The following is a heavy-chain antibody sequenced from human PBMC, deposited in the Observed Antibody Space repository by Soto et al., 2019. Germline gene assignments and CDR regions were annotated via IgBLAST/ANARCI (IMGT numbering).Heavy chain of an antibody. CDR3: ARGFQYYYDSSGYYTEYFQH. V-gene: IGHV4-59*01. D-gene: IGHD3-22*01. J-gene: IGHJ1*01. Sequence: SETLSLTCTVSGGSISSYYWNWIRQSPGKGLEWIASLDYSGTTNYNPSLKSRVTISLDKSKNQFSLKLSSVTAADTAVYYCARGFQYYYDSSGYYTEYFQHWGQGTLVTVSS. CDR2: LDYSGTT. CDR1: GGSISSYY.